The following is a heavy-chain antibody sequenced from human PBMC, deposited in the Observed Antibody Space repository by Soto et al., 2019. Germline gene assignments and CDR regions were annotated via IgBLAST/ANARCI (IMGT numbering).Heavy chain of an antibody. CDR2: INSDGSST. V-gene: IGHV3-74*01. Sequence: EVQLVESGGGLVQPGGSLRLSCAASGFTFSSYWMHWVRQAPGKGLVWVSRINSDGSSTSYADSVKGRFTISRDNAKNRLYLQIKSLRAEDTAVYYCVRTSLVVAAATREDYWGQGTLVTVSS. CDR1: GFTFSSYW. J-gene: IGHJ4*02. CDR3: VRTSLVVAAATREDY. D-gene: IGHD2-15*01.